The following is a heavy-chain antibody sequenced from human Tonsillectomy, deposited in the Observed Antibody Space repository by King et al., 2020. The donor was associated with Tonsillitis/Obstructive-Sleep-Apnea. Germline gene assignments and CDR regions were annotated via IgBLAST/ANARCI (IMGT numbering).Heavy chain of an antibody. V-gene: IGHV4-39*01. Sequence: QLPESGPGLVKPSETLSLTCTVSGGSISSSSYYWGWIRQPPGRGLEWIGSLYNGGSTYYNPSPKSRVTISVDTSKNQFSLKLSSVTAADTAVYYCTTVTRGIDYWGQGTLVTVSS. CDR1: GGSISSSSYY. D-gene: IGHD4-17*01. J-gene: IGHJ4*02. CDR2: LYNGGST. CDR3: TTVTRGIDY.